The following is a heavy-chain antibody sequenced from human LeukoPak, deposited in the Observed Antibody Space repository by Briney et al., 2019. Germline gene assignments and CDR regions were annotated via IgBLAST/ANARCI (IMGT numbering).Heavy chain of an antibody. Sequence: ASVKVSCKASGHTFTSYYMHWVRQAPGQGPEWMGIINPSGGSTSYAQKFQGRVTMTRDTSTSTVYMELSSLRSEDTAVYYCARDLGGDFPYYYYGMDVWGQGTTVTVSS. J-gene: IGHJ6*02. CDR1: GHTFTSYY. V-gene: IGHV1-46*01. CDR2: INPSGGST. CDR3: ARDLGGDFPYYYYGMDV. D-gene: IGHD4-17*01.